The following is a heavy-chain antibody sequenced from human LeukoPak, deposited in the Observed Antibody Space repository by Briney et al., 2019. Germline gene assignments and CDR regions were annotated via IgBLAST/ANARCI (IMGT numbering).Heavy chain of an antibody. CDR3: ARRYCSGGSCFDY. J-gene: IGHJ4*02. V-gene: IGHV4-59*01. CDR2: IYYSGST. CDR1: GGSISSYY. Sequence: SETLSLTCTVSGGSISSYYWSWIRQPPGKGLEWIGYIYYSGSTNYNPSLKSRLTISVDTSKNQFSLKLSSVTAADTAVYYCARRYCSGGSCFDYWGQGTLVTVSS. D-gene: IGHD2-15*01.